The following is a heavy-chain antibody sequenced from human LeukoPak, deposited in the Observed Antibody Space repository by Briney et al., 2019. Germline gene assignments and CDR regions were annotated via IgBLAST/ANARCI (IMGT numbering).Heavy chain of an antibody. D-gene: IGHD6-13*01. CDR3: ARSSHSSSWQSDY. V-gene: IGHV3-21*01. Sequence: GGSLRLSCAASGFTFSSYSMTWVRQAPGKGLEWVSSISSSSSYIYYADSVKGRFTISRDNAKNSLYLQMNSLRAEDTAVYYCARSSHSSSWQSDYWGQGTLVTVSS. CDR1: GFTFSSYS. J-gene: IGHJ4*02. CDR2: ISSSSSYI.